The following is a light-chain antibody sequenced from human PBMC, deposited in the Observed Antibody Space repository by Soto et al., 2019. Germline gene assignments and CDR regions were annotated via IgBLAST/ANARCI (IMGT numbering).Light chain of an antibody. CDR2: GAS. Sequence: EIVLTQSPGTLSLSPGERATLSCRASQSVSSSYLAWYQQKPGQAPRLLIYGASNRATGIPDRFSGSGSVTDFTLTISRLEPEDFAVYYCQQYGSSPPRTFGQGTKLEIK. J-gene: IGKJ2*01. CDR3: QQYGSSPPRT. V-gene: IGKV3-20*01. CDR1: QSVSSSY.